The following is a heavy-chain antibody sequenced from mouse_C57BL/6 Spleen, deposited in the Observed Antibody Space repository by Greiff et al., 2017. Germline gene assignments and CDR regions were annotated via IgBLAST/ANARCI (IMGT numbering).Heavy chain of an antibody. D-gene: IGHD1-1*01. CDR3: ARGGNNTVVARDWYFDV. CDR2: FHPYKDDT. CDR1: GYTFTTYP. J-gene: IGHJ1*03. V-gene: IGHV1-47*01. Sequence: VQLQESGAELVKPGASVKMSCKASGYTFTTYPIEWMKQNHGKSLEWIGNFHPYKDDTNYNEKIKGKATLTVKKSSNTVYLGLSRLTSDDSAVYYGARGGNNTVVARDWYFDVWGTGTTVTVSS.